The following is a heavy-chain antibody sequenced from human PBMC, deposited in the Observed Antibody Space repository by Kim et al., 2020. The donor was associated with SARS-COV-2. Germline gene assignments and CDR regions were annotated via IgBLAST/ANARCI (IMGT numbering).Heavy chain of an antibody. Sequence: GGSLRLSCAASGFTFSSCSMNWVRQAPGKGLEWVSSISSSSSYIYYADSVKGRFTISRDNAKNSLYLQMNSLRAEDTAVYYCARDQRITISWGGWFDPWGQGTLVTVSS. CDR2: ISSSSSYI. V-gene: IGHV3-21*01. J-gene: IGHJ5*02. D-gene: IGHD3-3*01. CDR1: GFTFSSCS. CDR3: ARDQRITISWGGWFDP.